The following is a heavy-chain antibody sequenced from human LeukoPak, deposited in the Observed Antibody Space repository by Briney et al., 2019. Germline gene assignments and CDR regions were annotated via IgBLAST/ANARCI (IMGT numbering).Heavy chain of an antibody. CDR2: INSDGSST. J-gene: IGHJ3*02. Sequence: GGSLRLSCAASGFTFSSYWMHWVRQAPGKGLVWVSRINSDGSSTSYADSVKGRFTISRDNSKNTLYLQMNSLRAEDTAVYYCAKDSDYYDSSGYYSVVFAFDIWGQGTMVTVSS. D-gene: IGHD3-22*01. CDR3: AKDSDYYDSSGYYSVVFAFDI. CDR1: GFTFSSYW. V-gene: IGHV3-74*01.